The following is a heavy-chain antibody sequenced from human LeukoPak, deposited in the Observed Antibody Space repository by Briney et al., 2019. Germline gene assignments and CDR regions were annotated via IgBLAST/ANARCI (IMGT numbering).Heavy chain of an antibody. D-gene: IGHD3-22*01. V-gene: IGHV3-7*04. CDR1: GFTFSSYA. Sequence: PGGSLRLSCAASGFTFSSYAMSWVRQAPGKGLEWVANIKQDGSEKYYVDSVKGRFTISRDNAKNSLYLQMNSLRAEDTAVYYCARAFTTHFDYWGQGTLVTVSS. CDR2: IKQDGSEK. CDR3: ARAFTTHFDY. J-gene: IGHJ4*02.